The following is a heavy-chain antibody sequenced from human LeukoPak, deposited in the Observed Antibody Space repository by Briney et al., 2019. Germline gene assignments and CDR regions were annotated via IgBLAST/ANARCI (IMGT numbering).Heavy chain of an antibody. D-gene: IGHD3-16*01. Sequence: PGGSLRLSCAASGFTFSSFGMHWVRQAPGKGLEWVAVITSDGNNKFYAEAVKGRFTISRDNVKNTLYLQMNSLRPEDAAMYFCAKDNYESSGIWDYWGQGTLVTVSS. CDR2: ITSDGNNK. CDR1: GFTFSSFG. V-gene: IGHV3-30*18. CDR3: AKDNYESSGIWDY. J-gene: IGHJ4*02.